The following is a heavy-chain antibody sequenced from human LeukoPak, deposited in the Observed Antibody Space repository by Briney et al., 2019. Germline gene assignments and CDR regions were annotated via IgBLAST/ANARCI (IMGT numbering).Heavy chain of an antibody. Sequence: GASVKVSCKASGYTFTSYYMHWVRQAPGQGLEWMGIINPSGGSTSYAQKFQGRVTMTRDTSTSTVYMELSSLRSEDTAVYYCARGIITVAAAGIPPTEGDYWGQGTLVTVSS. D-gene: IGHD6-13*01. V-gene: IGHV1-46*01. J-gene: IGHJ4*02. CDR2: INPSGGST. CDR1: GYTFTSYY. CDR3: ARGIITVAAAGIPPTEGDY.